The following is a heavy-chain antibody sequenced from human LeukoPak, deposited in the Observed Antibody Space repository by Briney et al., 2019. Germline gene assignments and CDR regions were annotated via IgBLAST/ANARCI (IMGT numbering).Heavy chain of an antibody. J-gene: IGHJ5*02. CDR1: GGTHSSYC. CDR2: SVPVFDRS. Sequence: SVKVSCKASGGTHSSYCINWARQAPGQGLEWMGRSVPVFDRSKYAQRFHGRVTLTADKSSNTAYMELTSLRSDDTAVSYCERGRATVATHWFDPWGQGTLVTVSS. V-gene: IGHV1-69*04. CDR3: ERGRATVATHWFDP. D-gene: IGHD4-11*01.